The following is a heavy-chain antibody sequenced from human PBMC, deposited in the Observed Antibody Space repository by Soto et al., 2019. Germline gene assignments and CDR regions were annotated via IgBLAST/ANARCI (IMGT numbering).Heavy chain of an antibody. CDR3: ARDPGGNSYYYYYGMDV. CDR1: GGTFSSYA. Sequence: SVKVSCKASGGTFSSYAISWVRQAPGQGLEWMGGIIPIFGTANYAQKFQGRVTITADESTSTAYMELSSLRSEDTAVYYCARDPGGNSYYYYYGMDVWGQGTTVTVSS. D-gene: IGHD2-21*02. V-gene: IGHV1-69*13. CDR2: IIPIFGTA. J-gene: IGHJ6*02.